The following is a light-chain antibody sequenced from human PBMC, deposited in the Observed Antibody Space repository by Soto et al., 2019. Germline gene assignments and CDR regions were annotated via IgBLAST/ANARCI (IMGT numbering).Light chain of an antibody. Sequence: VVMTQSPLSMAVTLGEPASVSCRSSQGLVDNDGYSYLSWFHQRPGQSPRRLIYRISNRDSGVPDRISGSGSGTDVTQKISRVEAEDVGVYYCMQGTHWPYTFGQGTHLEI. V-gene: IGKV2-30*01. J-gene: IGKJ2*01. CDR1: QGLVDNDGYSY. CDR2: RIS. CDR3: MQGTHWPYT.